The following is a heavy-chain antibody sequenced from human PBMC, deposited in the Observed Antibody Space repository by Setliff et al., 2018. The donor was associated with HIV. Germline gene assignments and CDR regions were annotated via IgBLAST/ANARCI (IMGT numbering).Heavy chain of an antibody. Sequence: ASVKVSCKASGYTFTDYFIHWVRQAPGQGLEWMGWISPHNGDTTIPQRSQGRVTMTTDTSINTAYMELRGLRSDDTAVYYCARQLSNSLESWGQGTLVTVSS. J-gene: IGHJ4*02. CDR1: GYTFTDYF. CDR3: ARQLSNSLES. D-gene: IGHD7-27*01. CDR2: ISPHNGDT. V-gene: IGHV1-2*02.